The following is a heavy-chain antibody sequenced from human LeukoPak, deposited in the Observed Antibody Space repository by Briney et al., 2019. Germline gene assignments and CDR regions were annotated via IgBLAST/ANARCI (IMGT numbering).Heavy chain of an antibody. Sequence: PGGSLRLSCAASGFTFSNYWMSWVRQAPGSGLEWVANIKQDGSEKYYVDSVKGRFTISRDNAKNSLYLQMNSLRAEDTAMYYCARPLGRVKENAFDAWGQGTMVTVSS. J-gene: IGHJ3*01. CDR2: IKQDGSEK. CDR3: ARPLGRVKENAFDA. D-gene: IGHD2-21*01. CDR1: GFTFSNYW. V-gene: IGHV3-7*03.